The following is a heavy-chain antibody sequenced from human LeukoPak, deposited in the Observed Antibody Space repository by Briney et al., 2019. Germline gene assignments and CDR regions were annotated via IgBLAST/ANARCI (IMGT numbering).Heavy chain of an antibody. V-gene: IGHV4-31*03. J-gene: IGHJ6*03. CDR1: GGSISSGGYY. Sequence: SQTLSLTCTVSGGSISSGGYYWSWIRQHPGKGLEWIGYIYYSGSTYYNPSLKSRVTISVDTSKNQFSLKLSSATAADTAVYYCAREGCSSTSCYEYYYYYMDVWGKGTTVTVSS. D-gene: IGHD2-2*01. CDR3: AREGCSSTSCYEYYYYYMDV. CDR2: IYYSGST.